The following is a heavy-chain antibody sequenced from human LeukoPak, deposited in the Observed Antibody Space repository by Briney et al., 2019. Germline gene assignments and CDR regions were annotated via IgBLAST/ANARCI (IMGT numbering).Heavy chain of an antibody. J-gene: IGHJ3*02. D-gene: IGHD6-13*01. CDR3: ARHEGSSWSLGAFDI. CDR2: ISSSSSYI. CDR1: GFTFSSYS. V-gene: IGHV3-21*01. Sequence: SGGSLRLSCAASGFTFSSYSMNWVRQAPGKGLEWVSSISSSSSYIYYADSVKGRFTISRDNAKNSLYLQMNSLRAEDTAVYYCARHEGSSWSLGAFDIWGQGTMVTVSS.